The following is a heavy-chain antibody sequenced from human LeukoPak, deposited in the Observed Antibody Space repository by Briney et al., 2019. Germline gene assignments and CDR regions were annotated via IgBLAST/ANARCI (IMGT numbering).Heavy chain of an antibody. CDR2: ISSSSSYI. Sequence: GGSLRLSCAASGFTFSSYSMNWVRQAPGKGLEWVSSISSSSSYINYADSVKGRFTISRDNAKNSLYLQMNSLRAEDTAVYYCARDPSRYCSGGSCYADYWGQGTLVTVSS. D-gene: IGHD2-15*01. V-gene: IGHV3-21*01. J-gene: IGHJ4*02. CDR3: ARDPSRYCSGGSCYADY. CDR1: GFTFSSYS.